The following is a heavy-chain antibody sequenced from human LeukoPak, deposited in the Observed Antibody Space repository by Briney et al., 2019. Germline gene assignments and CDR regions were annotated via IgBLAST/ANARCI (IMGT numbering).Heavy chain of an antibody. CDR3: TANFDF. CDR1: GFNFSNYG. Sequence: PGGSLRLSCAASGFNFSNYGMHWVRQPPGKGLEWVAVIWYDGSNIYYADSVKGRFTISRDNSKDTLYVQMNSLRAEDTAMYYCTANFDFWGQGTLVTVSS. CDR2: IWYDGSNI. V-gene: IGHV3-33*01. J-gene: IGHJ4*02. D-gene: IGHD2-21*02.